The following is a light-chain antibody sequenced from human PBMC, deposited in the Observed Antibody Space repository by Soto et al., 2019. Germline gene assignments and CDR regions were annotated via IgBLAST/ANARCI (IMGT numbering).Light chain of an antibody. CDR3: QQYNNWPPWT. CDR1: QSVSSN. V-gene: IGKV3-15*01. J-gene: IGKJ1*01. CDR2: GAS. Sequence: EIVMTQSPATLSVSPGERATLSCRASQSVSSNLVWYQQKPGQAPRLLIYGASTRATGIPARFSGSGSGTEFTLTISSRQSEDFAVYYCQQYNNWPPWTFGQGTKVEIK.